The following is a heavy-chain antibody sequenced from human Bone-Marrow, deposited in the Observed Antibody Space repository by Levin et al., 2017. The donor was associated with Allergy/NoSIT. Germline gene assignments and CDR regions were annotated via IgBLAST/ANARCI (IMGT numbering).Heavy chain of an antibody. Sequence: ASVKVSCKASGYTFTSYGISWVRQAPGQGLEWMGWISAYNGNTNYAQKLQGRVTMTTDTSTSTAYMELRSLRSDDTAVYYCAIRVGSSWLQETTTRYYYYYYGMDVWGQGTTVTVSS. J-gene: IGHJ6*02. CDR3: AIRVGSSWLQETTTRYYYYYYGMDV. V-gene: IGHV1-18*01. CDR2: ISAYNGNT. D-gene: IGHD6-13*01. CDR1: GYTFTSYG.